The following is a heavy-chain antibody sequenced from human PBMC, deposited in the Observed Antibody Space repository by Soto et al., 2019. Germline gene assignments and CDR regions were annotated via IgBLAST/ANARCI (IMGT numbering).Heavy chain of an antibody. CDR3: VVYSSSSGRHFDY. J-gene: IGHJ4*02. CDR1: GYIFSKYW. V-gene: IGHV5-51*01. D-gene: IGHD6-6*01. CDR2: IYPGDSDT. Sequence: GESLKISGNSSGYIFSKYWIGWVLQMPGKGLEWMGIIYPGDSDTRYSPSFQGQVTISADKSITTAYLQWRSLKASDTAIYYCVVYSSSSGRHFDYWGQGTLVNVSS.